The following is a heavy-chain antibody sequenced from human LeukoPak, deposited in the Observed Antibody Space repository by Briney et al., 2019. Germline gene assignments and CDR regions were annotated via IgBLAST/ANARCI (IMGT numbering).Heavy chain of an antibody. V-gene: IGHV3-11*01. Sequence: GGSLRLSCAASGFTFSDYYMSWIRQAPGKGLEWVSYISSSGSTIYYADSVKGRFTISRDNAKNSLYLQMNSLRAEDTAVYYRARDPPMANTIVGAGYYGMDVWGQGTTVTVSS. CDR3: ARDPPMANTIVGAGYYGMDV. D-gene: IGHD1-26*01. CDR1: GFTFSDYY. J-gene: IGHJ6*02. CDR2: ISSSGSTI.